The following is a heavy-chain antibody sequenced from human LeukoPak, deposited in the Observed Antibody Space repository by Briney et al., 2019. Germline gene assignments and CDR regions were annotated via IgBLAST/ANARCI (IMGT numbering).Heavy chain of an antibody. J-gene: IGHJ4*02. V-gene: IGHV3-30*02. CDR2: IHYDGTKT. Sequence: GGSLRLSCAASGFTFTSCGMHWVRQAPGRVLEWMAFIHYDGTKTFYADSVNDRFTISRDISKNTLYLQMNSLRAEDTAVYYCAKDPPITGTGFDYWGQGTLVTVSS. D-gene: IGHD1-7*01. CDR1: GFTFTSCG. CDR3: AKDPPITGTGFDY.